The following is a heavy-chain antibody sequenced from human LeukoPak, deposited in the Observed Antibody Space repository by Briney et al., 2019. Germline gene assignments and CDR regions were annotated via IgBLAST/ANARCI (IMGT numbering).Heavy chain of an antibody. CDR2: IYHSGST. D-gene: IGHD1-26*01. Sequence: SGTLSLTCAVSGGSIKSNNWWSWVRQPPGKGLEWIGEIYHSGSTNYNPSLKSRVTISVDTSKNQFSLKVSSVTAADTAVYYCAREVIVGATGYYYYGMDVWGQGTTVTVSS. V-gene: IGHV4-4*02. CDR3: AREVIVGATGYYYYGMDV. J-gene: IGHJ6*02. CDR1: GGSIKSNNW.